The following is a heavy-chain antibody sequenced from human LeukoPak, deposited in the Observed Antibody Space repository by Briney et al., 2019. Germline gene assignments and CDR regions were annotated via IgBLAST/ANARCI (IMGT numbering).Heavy chain of an antibody. Sequence: ASVKVSCKASGYTFTGYYMHWVRQAPGRGLEWMGWINPNSGGTNYAQKFQGRVTMTRDTSISTAYMELSRLRSDDTAVYYCAREGGYCSGGSCYRPFYYYYYGMDVWGQGTTVTVSS. J-gene: IGHJ6*02. CDR3: AREGGYCSGGSCYRPFYYYYYGMDV. V-gene: IGHV1-2*02. D-gene: IGHD2-15*01. CDR2: INPNSGGT. CDR1: GYTFTGYY.